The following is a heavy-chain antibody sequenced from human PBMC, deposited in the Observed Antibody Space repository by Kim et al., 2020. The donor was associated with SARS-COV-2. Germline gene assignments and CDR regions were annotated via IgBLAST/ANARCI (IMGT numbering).Heavy chain of an antibody. Sequence: GGSLRLSCAASGFTFSSYAMHWVRQAPGKGLEWVAVISYDGSNKYYADSVKGRFTISRDNSKNTLYLQMNSLRAEDTAVYYCAGGSSIAARAGGLGYWGQGTLVTVSS. CDR3: AGGSSIAARAGGLGY. CDR2: ISYDGSNK. J-gene: IGHJ4*02. D-gene: IGHD6-6*01. V-gene: IGHV3-30-3*01. CDR1: GFTFSSYA.